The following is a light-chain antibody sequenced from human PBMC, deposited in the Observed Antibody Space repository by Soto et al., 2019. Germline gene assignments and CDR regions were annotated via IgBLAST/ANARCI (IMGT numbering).Light chain of an antibody. J-gene: IGKJ2*01. CDR3: QQYNSYSS. Sequence: DIQMTQSPSTLSASVGDRVTITCRASQSISSWLAWYQQKPGKAPKLLIYDASSLESGVPSRFSGSGSGTEFTPTISSLQPDYFATYYCQQYNSYSSFGQGTKLEIK. CDR1: QSISSW. V-gene: IGKV1-5*01. CDR2: DAS.